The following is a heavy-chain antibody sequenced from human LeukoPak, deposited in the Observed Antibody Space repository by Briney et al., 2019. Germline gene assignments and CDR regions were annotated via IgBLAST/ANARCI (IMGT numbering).Heavy chain of an antibody. V-gene: IGHV4-59*08. CDR3: ARHAAFAEYQSHLTHFDY. CDR2: IYHSGST. D-gene: IGHD2-2*01. J-gene: IGHJ4*02. Sequence: SETLSLTCTVSGGSISSYYWSWIRQPPGQRLEWIGYIYHSGSTNYNSSLKSRVTISVDTSKNQFSLKLSSVTAADTAVYYCARHAAFAEYQSHLTHFDYWGQGTLVTVSP. CDR1: GGSISSYY.